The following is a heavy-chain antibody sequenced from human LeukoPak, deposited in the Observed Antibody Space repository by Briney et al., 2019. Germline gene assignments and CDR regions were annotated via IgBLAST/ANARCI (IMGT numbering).Heavy chain of an antibody. CDR1: GFSLSTRGVG. CDR2: VYWDDDN. J-gene: IGHJ4*02. CDR3: AHVYCHAGAYYDAFDY. V-gene: IGHV2-5*02. D-gene: IGHD4-17*01. Sequence: SGPTLVNPTQTLTLTCSFSGFSLSTRGVGVGWIRQPPGKALEWLALVYWDDDNRYNPSLQSRLTITKDTSKNQVVLTLTAVDPVDTVTYYCAHVYCHAGAYYDAFDYWGQGTLVTVSS.